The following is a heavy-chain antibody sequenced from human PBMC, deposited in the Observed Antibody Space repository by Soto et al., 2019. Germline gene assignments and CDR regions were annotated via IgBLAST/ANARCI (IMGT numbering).Heavy chain of an antibody. D-gene: IGHD1-26*01. J-gene: IGHJ4*02. CDR3: ARREIQGPIDY. CDR1: GYSISSSNW. CDR2: IYYSGTT. Sequence: QVQLQESGPGLVKPSDTLSLTCAVSGYSISSSNWWGWIRQPPGKGLEGIGYIYYSGTTYCNPSLKGRVTMSVDTSKNQFSLKLTSVTAVDTAVYYCARREIQGPIDYWGQGTLVTVSS. V-gene: IGHV4-28*01.